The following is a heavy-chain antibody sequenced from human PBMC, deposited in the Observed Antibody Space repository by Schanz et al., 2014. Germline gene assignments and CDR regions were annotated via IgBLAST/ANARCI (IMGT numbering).Heavy chain of an antibody. CDR2: IYYSGST. CDR1: GGSISRGFYS. CDR3: AREDRYYHGLDV. Sequence: QLQLQESGSGLVKPSQTLSLTCAVSGGSISRGFYSWNWIRQPPGRGLEWIGCIYYSGSTYYNPSPKTRVTISIDRSKAQFSLRLNSVTAADTAVYYCAREDRYYHGLDVWGQGTTVTVS. V-gene: IGHV4-30-2*01. J-gene: IGHJ6*02.